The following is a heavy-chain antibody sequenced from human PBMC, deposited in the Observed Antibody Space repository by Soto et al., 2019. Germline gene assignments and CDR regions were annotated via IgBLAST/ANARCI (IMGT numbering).Heavy chain of an antibody. CDR3: AREEGSYNMRTFPFYYMDV. Sequence: QVQLVQSGPEVKKSGSSVKVSCKLSGGTFTSETISWVRQAPGQGLEWMGRIIPILGTGNYAQKFQGRITITEEKSTNTGYMELSSLTSEDTAVYFCAREEGSYNMRTFPFYYMDVWGNGTTVTVSS. D-gene: IGHD3-10*01. CDR1: GGTFTSET. J-gene: IGHJ6*03. CDR2: IIPILGTG. V-gene: IGHV1-69*08.